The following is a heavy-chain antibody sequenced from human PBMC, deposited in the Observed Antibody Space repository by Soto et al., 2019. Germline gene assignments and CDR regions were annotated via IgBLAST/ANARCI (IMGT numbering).Heavy chain of an antibody. CDR3: SGGVGDAF. V-gene: IGHV3-7*04. J-gene: IGHJ4*02. CDR2: INQDGSEK. D-gene: IGHD3-16*01. CDR1: ESTVSRDW. Sequence: EVHLVESGGGLVQTGGSLRLSCAIFESTVSRDWMNWVRQAPGKGLEWVAHINQDGSEKYYVDSVKGRFTISRDNAKKSLYLQMNGLRPGDTAIYCCSGGVGDAFWGQGTLVTVSS.